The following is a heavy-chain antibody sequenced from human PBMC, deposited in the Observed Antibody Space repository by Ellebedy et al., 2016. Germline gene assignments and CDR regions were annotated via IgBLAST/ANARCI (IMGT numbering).Heavy chain of an antibody. CDR1: GFTFSSHA. V-gene: IGHV3-23*01. J-gene: IGHJ4*02. CDR3: ARARIDY. CDR2: ITGDTGTT. Sequence: GGSLRLSCEASGFTFSSHAMTWIRQAAGEGLEWVSAITGDTGTTYYADSVKGRFTISRDSSKNTLYLDMDSLRAEDTAVYYCARARIDYWGQGTLVTVSS.